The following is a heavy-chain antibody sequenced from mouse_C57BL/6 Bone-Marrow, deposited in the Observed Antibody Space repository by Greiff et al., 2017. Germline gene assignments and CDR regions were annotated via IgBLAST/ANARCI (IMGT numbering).Heavy chain of an antibody. CDR1: GFNIKDYY. CDR3: ALDLLWPGGFAY. V-gene: IGHV14-2*01. CDR2: IDPEDGET. D-gene: IGHD2-1*01. J-gene: IGHJ3*01. Sequence: VQLKESGAELVKPGASVKLSCTASGFNIKDYYMHWVKQRPEQGLEWIGRIDPEDGETKYAPKFPGKATITADTSSNTAYLQISSLTSEDTAVYYCALDLLWPGGFAYGGQGTLVTVSA.